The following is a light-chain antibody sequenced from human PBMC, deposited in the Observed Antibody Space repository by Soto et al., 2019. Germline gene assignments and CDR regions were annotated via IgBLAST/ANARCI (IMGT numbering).Light chain of an antibody. J-gene: IGLJ2*01. V-gene: IGLV2-8*01. CDR1: SSDVGSYNY. CDR2: EVT. Sequence: QSALTQPPSASGSPGQSVTISCTGTSSDVGSYNYVSWYQQHPGKAPKPMVYEVTKRPSGVPDRFSGSKSGNTASLTVSGLQAEDEADYYCSSYAGSNYFVVFGGGTKLTVL. CDR3: SSYAGSNYFVV.